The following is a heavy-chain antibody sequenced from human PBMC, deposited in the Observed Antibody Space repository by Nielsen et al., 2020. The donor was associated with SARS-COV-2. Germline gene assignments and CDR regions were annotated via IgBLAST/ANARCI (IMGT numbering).Heavy chain of an antibody. Sequence: GESLKISCAASGFTFSDYYMSWIRQAPGKGLEWVSYISHSGNYMIYADSVKGRLTISRDNARNSVYLQTNSLGAEDTAVYYCARTGRNMVNYYGMDVWGQGTTVTVSS. J-gene: IGHJ6*02. CDR1: GFTFSDYY. CDR3: ARTGRNMVNYYGMDV. V-gene: IGHV3-11*03. CDR2: ISHSGNYM. D-gene: IGHD5-18*01.